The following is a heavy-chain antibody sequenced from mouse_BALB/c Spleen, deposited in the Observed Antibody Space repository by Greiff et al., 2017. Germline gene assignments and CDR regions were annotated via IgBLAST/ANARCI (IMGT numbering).Heavy chain of an antibody. CDR3: ARRGSSYHY. Sequence: QVQLQQSGAELAKPGASVKMSCKASGYTFTSYWMHWVKQRPGQGLEWIGYINPSTGYTEYNQKFKDKATLTADKSSSTAYMQLSSLTSEDSAVYYCARRGSSYHYWGQGTTLTVSS. CDR2: INPSTGYT. CDR1: GYTFTSYW. V-gene: IGHV1-7*01. J-gene: IGHJ2*01. D-gene: IGHD1-1*01.